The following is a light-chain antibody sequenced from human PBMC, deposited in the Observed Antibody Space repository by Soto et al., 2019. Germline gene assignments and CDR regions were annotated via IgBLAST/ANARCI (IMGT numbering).Light chain of an antibody. J-gene: IGLJ1*01. CDR2: EVN. V-gene: IGLV2-14*01. CDR1: SSDVGGYDH. CDR3: SSYSISTAYL. Sequence: QSALTQPASVSGSPGQSITFSCTGTSSDVGGYDHVSWYQLHPGKAPKLMVFEVNNRPSGVSYRFSGSKSGNTASLTISGLQAEDEADYFCSSYSISTAYLFGTGTKLTVL.